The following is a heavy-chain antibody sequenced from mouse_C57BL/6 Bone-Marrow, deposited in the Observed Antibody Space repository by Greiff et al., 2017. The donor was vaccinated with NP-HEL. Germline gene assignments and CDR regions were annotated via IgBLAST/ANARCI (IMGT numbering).Heavy chain of an antibody. J-gene: IGHJ3*01. V-gene: IGHV1-69*01. Sequence: QVQLQQPGAELVMPGASVKLSCKASGYTFTSYWMHWVKQRPGQGLEWIGELDPSDSYTNYNQKFKGKSTLTVDKSSSTAYMQLSSLTSEDSAVYCCARGGVPFAYWGQGTLVTVSA. CDR3: ARGGVPFAY. CDR2: LDPSDSYT. CDR1: GYTFTSYW.